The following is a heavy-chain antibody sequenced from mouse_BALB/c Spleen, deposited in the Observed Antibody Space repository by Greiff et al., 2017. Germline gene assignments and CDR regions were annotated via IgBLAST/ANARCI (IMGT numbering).Heavy chain of an antibody. J-gene: IGHJ2*01. CDR1: GYTFTSYW. CDR3: TRDGTVVDY. CDR2: IYPSDSYT. Sequence: QVQLKQPGAELVRPGASVKLSCKASGYTFTSYWINWVKQRPGQGLEWIGNIYPSDSYTNYNQKFKDKATLTVDKSSSTAYMQLSSPTSEDSAVYYCTRDGTVVDYWGQGTTLTVSS. D-gene: IGHD1-1*01. V-gene: IGHV1-69*02.